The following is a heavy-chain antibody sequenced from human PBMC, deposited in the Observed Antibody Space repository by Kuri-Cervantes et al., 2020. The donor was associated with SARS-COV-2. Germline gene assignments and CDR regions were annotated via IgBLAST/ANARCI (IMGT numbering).Heavy chain of an antibody. CDR3: ASALNYDFPGS. Sequence: ESLKISCAVYGVSFSGYYWSWLRQPPGKGLEWIGEINHNGSTNYNPSLKSRVTISADKSKNKFSLKLSSVTDADPAVYYCASALNYDFPGSWGQGTLVTVSS. CDR1: GVSFSGYY. J-gene: IGHJ5*02. V-gene: IGHV4-34*01. CDR2: INHNGST. D-gene: IGHD3-3*01.